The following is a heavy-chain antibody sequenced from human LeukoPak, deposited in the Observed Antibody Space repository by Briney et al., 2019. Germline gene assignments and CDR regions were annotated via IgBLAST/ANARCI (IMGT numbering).Heavy chain of an antibody. CDR3: AKTYYYDSSGYHYVDY. CDR2: IRYDGSNK. J-gene: IGHJ4*02. CDR1: GFPFSSYG. Sequence: GGSLRLSCAASGFPFSSYGMHWVRQAPGKGLEGGAFIRYDGSNKYYADSVKGRFTISRDNSKNTLYLQMNSLRAEDTAVYYCAKTYYYDSSGYHYVDYWGQGTLVTGSS. D-gene: IGHD3-22*01. V-gene: IGHV3-30*02.